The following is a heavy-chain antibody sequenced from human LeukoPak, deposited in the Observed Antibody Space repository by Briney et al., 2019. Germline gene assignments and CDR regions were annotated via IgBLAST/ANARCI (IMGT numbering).Heavy chain of an antibody. CDR1: GFTFSNYG. Sequence: PGGSLRLSCAASGFTFSNYGMTWVRQAPGKGLEWVANIKQDGSEKYYVDSVKGQFTISRDNAKNSLYLQMNSLRAEDMAVYYCARGHVWFDPWGQGTLVTVSS. V-gene: IGHV3-7*05. J-gene: IGHJ5*02. CDR3: ARGHVWFDP. CDR2: IKQDGSEK.